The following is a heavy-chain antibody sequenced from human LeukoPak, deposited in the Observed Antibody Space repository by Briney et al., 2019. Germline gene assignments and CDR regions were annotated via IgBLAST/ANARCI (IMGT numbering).Heavy chain of an antibody. V-gene: IGHV3-7*03. CDR2: IKQDGSVK. Sequence: GGSLRLSCAASGFTFTNYWMTWVRQAPGKGLQWVANIKQDGSVKYYVASVKDRFIISRDNTKNSLYLQMNSLRAEDTAIYYCARASRSYSFYWGQGTLVTVSS. CDR3: ARASRSYSFY. D-gene: IGHD1-26*01. CDR1: GFTFTNYW. J-gene: IGHJ4*02.